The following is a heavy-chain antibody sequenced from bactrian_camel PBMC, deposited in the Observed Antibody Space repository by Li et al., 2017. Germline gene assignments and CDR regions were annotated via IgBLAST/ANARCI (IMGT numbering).Heavy chain of an antibody. V-gene: IGHV3S1*01. J-gene: IGHJ4*01. D-gene: IGHD3*01. Sequence: VQLVESGGGSVQAGESLRLSCAASGYSVSSNCMAWFRQAPGKGLEWISSIHSGGRRTYYADSVKGRFTIFRDNAKNTLYLQMNSLKIEDTAVYYCAPDPRGSAYWGQGTQVTVS. CDR3: APDPRGSAY. CDR1: GYSVSSNC. CDR2: IHSGGRRT.